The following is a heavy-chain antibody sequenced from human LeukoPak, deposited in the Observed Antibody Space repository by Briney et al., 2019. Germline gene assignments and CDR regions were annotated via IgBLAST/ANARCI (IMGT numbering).Heavy chain of an antibody. Sequence: SVKVSCKASGYTFTGYYMHWVRQAPGQGLEWMGGIIPIFGTANYAQKFQGRITITADESTSTAYMELSSLRSEDTAVYYCAREGRLAPWLVPGGWFDPWGQGTLVTVSS. CDR1: GYTFTGYY. V-gene: IGHV1-69*13. J-gene: IGHJ5*02. CDR2: IIPIFGTA. CDR3: AREGRLAPWLVPGGWFDP. D-gene: IGHD6-19*01.